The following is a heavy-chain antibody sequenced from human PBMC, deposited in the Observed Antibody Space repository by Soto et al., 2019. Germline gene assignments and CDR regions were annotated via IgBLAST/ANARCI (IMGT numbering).Heavy chain of an antibody. CDR2: IWYDGLNK. Sequence: QVQLVESGGGVVQPGTSLRLSCAASGFTFSPYGMHWVRQAPGKGLEWVALIWYDGLNKYYADSVKGRFTVSRDNSKNMLYLQMNSLRVEDTAVYYCARDPWGSDWPFDYWGQGTLVTVSS. J-gene: IGHJ4*02. CDR3: ARDPWGSDWPFDY. V-gene: IGHV3-33*01. CDR1: GFTFSPYG. D-gene: IGHD6-19*01.